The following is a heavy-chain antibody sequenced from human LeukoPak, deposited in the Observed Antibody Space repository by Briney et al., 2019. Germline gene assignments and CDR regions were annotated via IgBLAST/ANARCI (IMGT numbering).Heavy chain of an antibody. D-gene: IGHD5-24*01. Sequence: SETLSLTCAVYGGSFSGYYWTWIRQTPEKGLEWIGEMNPSGSTNYNPSLKSRVTISVDTSKNQFSLKLSSVTAADTAVYYCARGGWLQFPRREALDYWGQGTLVTVSS. V-gene: IGHV4-34*01. CDR3: ARGGWLQFPRREALDY. J-gene: IGHJ4*02. CDR2: MNPSGST. CDR1: GGSFSGYY.